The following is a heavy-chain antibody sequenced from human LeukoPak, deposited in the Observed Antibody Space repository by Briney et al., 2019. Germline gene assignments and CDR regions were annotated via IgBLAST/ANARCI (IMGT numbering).Heavy chain of an antibody. CDR3: ARNEGYFDPQGFDL. CDR1: GYTFSSYG. V-gene: IGHV1-18*01. D-gene: IGHD3-9*01. CDR2: ISAYNGDT. Sequence: ASVKVSCKASGYTFSSYGISWVRQAPGQGVEYLGWISAYNGDTNYGQKLQGRVTMTTDTSTSTAYMQLRSLRSDDTAVYYCARNEGYFDPQGFDLWGQGTMVTVSS. J-gene: IGHJ3*01.